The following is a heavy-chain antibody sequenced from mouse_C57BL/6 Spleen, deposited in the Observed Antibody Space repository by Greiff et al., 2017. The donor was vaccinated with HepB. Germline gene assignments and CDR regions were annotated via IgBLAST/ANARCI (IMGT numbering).Heavy chain of an antibody. CDR1: GYSITSGYY. CDR3: ARRYYGSVDY. V-gene: IGHV3-6*01. D-gene: IGHD1-1*01. Sequence: VQLQQSGPGLVKPSQSLSLTCSVTGYSITSGYYWNWIRQFPGNKLEWMGYISYDGSNNYNPSLKNRISITRDTSKNQFFLKLNSVTTEDTATYYCARRYYGSVDYWGQGTTLTVSS. J-gene: IGHJ2*01. CDR2: ISYDGSN.